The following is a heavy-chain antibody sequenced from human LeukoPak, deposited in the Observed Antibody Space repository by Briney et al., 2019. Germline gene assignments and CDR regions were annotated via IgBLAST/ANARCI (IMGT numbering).Heavy chain of an antibody. V-gene: IGHV4-39*01. D-gene: IGHD3-9*01. CDR3: ARRGDILTDYAFDY. J-gene: IGHJ4*02. Sequence: PSETLSLTCSVSGGSINSNSHHWDWIRQAPGKGLEWIGNIYYSGTTSYNPSPKGRVTISVDTSKNQFSLRLSSVTAADTAVYYCARRGDILTDYAFDYWGQGTLVTVSS. CDR2: IYYSGTT. CDR1: GGSINSNSHH.